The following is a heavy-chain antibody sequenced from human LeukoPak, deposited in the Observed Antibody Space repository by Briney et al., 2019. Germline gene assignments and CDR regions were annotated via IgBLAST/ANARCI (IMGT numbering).Heavy chain of an antibody. CDR2: ISSSGSTI. V-gene: IGHV3-48*03. CDR3: AKDREAVAVFVIPD. CDR1: GFTFSSYE. D-gene: IGHD6-19*01. J-gene: IGHJ4*02. Sequence: PGGSLRLSCAASGFTFSSYEMNWVRQAPGKGLEWVSYISSSGSTIYYADSVKGRFTTSRDNSKNSLYLQMNSLRAEDTALYYCAKDREAVAVFVIPDWGQGTLVTVSS.